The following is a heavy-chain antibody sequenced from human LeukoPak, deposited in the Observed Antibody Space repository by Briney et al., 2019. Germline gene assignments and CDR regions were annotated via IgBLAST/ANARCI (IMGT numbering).Heavy chain of an antibody. J-gene: IGHJ4*02. CDR1: GGSFSGYY. Sequence: PSETLSLTCAVYGGSFSGYYWGWIRQPPGKGLEWIGSIYYSGSTYYNPSLKSRVTISVDTSKNQFSLKLSSVTAADTAVYYCARLGYSSGWYVWFGIDYWGQETLVTVSS. CDR2: IYYSGST. CDR3: ARLGYSSGWYVWFGIDY. V-gene: IGHV4-39*01. D-gene: IGHD6-19*01.